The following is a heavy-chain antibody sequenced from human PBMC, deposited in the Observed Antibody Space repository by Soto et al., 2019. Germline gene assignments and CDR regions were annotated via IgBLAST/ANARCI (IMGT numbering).Heavy chain of an antibody. CDR2: SRNEAYSYTT. V-gene: IGHV3-72*01. Sequence: PGGSLRLSCTASGFTFRDHSMDWVRQAPGKGLELIGISRNEAYSYTTQYAASVIGRFTFSRDDSTNSLYLQMNSLKTEDTAVYFCARRSSNNWFFDLWGRGTLVTVSS. J-gene: IGHJ2*01. CDR3: ARRSSNNWFFDL. CDR1: GFTFRDHS. D-gene: IGHD4-4*01.